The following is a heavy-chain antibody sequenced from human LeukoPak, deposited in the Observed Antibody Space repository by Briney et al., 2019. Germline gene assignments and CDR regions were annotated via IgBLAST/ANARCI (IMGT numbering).Heavy chain of an antibody. CDR2: INHSGST. CDR3: ARGMLFGGDY. Sequence: SETLSLTCAVYGGSFSGYYWSWIRQPPGKGLEWIGEINHSGSTNYNPSLKSRVTISVDTSKNQFSLKLSSVTAADTAVYYCARGMLFGGDYWGQGTLVTVSS. D-gene: IGHD3/OR15-3a*01. CDR1: GGSFSGYY. V-gene: IGHV4-34*01. J-gene: IGHJ4*02.